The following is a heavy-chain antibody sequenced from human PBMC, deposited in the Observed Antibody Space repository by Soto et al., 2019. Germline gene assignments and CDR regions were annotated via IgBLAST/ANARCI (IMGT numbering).Heavy chain of an antibody. CDR1: GGTFSSSA. D-gene: IGHD3-10*01. J-gene: IGHJ4*02. Sequence: QVLMEQSGAEVRKPGSSVKVSCKASGGTFSSSAISWVRQAPGQGLEWMGRIIPIFGTANYAQKFQGRVTITADESTSTAFMELRSLRSEDSGIYYCARVGEETSGYVGFWGQGTLFTVSS. CDR3: ARVGEETSGYVGF. CDR2: IIPIFGTA. V-gene: IGHV1-69*01.